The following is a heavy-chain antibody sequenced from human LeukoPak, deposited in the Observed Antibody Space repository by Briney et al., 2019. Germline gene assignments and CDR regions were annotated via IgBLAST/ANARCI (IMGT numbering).Heavy chain of an antibody. D-gene: IGHD3-16*01. CDR1: GFTFTYYA. J-gene: IGHJ4*02. CDR2: ILYDGGNK. V-gene: IGHV3-30*04. Sequence: GGSLRLSCAASGFTFTYYAMHWVRQAPGKGLEWVAFILYDGGNKYDAESVKGRFTISRDNSKNTVYLQMNSLRAEDTAVYYCARDQGTVFGYFTYWGQGTLVTVSS. CDR3: ARDQGTVFGYFTY.